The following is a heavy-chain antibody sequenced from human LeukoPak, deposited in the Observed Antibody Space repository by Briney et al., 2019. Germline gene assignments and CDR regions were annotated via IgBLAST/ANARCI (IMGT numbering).Heavy chain of an antibody. CDR3: ARDGSIPWGYYMDV. Sequence: GGSLRLSCAVSGFTFSRYSMNWVRQAPGKGLEWVSFISTSSSYIYYADSVKGRFTISRDNAKNSLYLQMNSLRAEDTAVYYCARDGSIPWGYYMDVWGKGTTFTISS. V-gene: IGHV3-21*01. CDR2: ISTSSSYI. CDR1: GFTFSRYS. D-gene: IGHD2-2*02. J-gene: IGHJ6*03.